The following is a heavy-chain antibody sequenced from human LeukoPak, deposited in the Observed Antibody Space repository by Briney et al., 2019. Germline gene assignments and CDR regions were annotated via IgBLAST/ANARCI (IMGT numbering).Heavy chain of an antibody. CDR3: ARATAETNWNRRNYYYYYMDV. CDR2: FDPEDGET. CDR1: GYTLTELS. D-gene: IGHD1/OR15-1a*01. J-gene: IGHJ6*03. Sequence: ASVKVSCKVSGYTLTELSMHWVRQAPGKGLEWMGGFDPEDGETIYAQKFQGRVTMTEDTSTDTAYMELSSLRSEDTAVYYCARATAETNWNRRNYYYYYMDVWGKGTTVTVSS. V-gene: IGHV1-24*01.